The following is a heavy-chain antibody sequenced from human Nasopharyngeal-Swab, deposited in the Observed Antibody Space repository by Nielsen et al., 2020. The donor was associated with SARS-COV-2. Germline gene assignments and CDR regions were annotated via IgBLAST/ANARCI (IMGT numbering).Heavy chain of an antibody. D-gene: IGHD6-19*01. V-gene: IGHV3-30-3*01. Sequence: GGSLRLSCAASGFTSSSYAMHWVRQAPGKGLEWVAVISYDGSNKYYADSVKGRFTISRDNSKNTLYLQMNSLRAEDTAVYYCARDASGWYIDCWGQGTLVTVSS. J-gene: IGHJ4*02. CDR3: ARDASGWYIDC. CDR1: GFTSSSYA. CDR2: ISYDGSNK.